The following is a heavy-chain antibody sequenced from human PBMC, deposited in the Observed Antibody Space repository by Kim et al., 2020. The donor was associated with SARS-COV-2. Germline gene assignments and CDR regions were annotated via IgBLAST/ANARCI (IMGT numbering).Heavy chain of an antibody. CDR2: ISGSGGST. V-gene: IGHV3-23*01. Sequence: GGSLRLSCAASGFTFSSDAMSWVRQAPGKGLEWVSAISGSGGSTYYADSVKGRFTISRDNSKNTLYLQMNSLRAEDTAVYYCAKEGARYCSGGSCYYLDYWGQGTLVTVSS. J-gene: IGHJ4*02. CDR3: AKEGARYCSGGSCYYLDY. D-gene: IGHD2-15*01. CDR1: GFTFSSDA.